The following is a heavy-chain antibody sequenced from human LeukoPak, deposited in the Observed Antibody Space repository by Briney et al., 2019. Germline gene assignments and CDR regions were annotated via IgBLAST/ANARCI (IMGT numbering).Heavy chain of an antibody. CDR2: IYHSGST. J-gene: IGHJ3*02. CDR1: GGSISSSNW. D-gene: IGHD3-3*01. CDR3: ARHVSRTENFLSGFDI. V-gene: IGHV4-4*02. Sequence: PSETLSLTCAVSGGSISSSNWWSWVRQPPGKGLEWIGEIYHSGSTNYNPSLKSRVTISVDTSKNQISLKLSSVTATDTAVYYCARHVSRTENFLSGFDIWGQGTMVTVSS.